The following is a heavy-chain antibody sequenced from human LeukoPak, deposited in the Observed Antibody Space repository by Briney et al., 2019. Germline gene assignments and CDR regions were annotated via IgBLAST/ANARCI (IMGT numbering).Heavy chain of an antibody. CDR1: GYTFTSYY. CDR3: ARGVASHNWFDP. Sequence: ASVKVSCKASGYTFTSYYMHWVRQAPGQGLEWMGIINPSGGSTSYAQKFQGRVTMTRDMSTSTVYMELGSLRSEDTAVYYCARGVASHNWFDPWGQGTLVTVSS. J-gene: IGHJ5*02. V-gene: IGHV1-46*01. CDR2: INPSGGST.